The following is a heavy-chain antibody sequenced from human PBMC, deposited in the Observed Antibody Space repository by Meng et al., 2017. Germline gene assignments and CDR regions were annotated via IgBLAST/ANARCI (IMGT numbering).Heavy chain of an antibody. CDR3: ARVRLLWFGGSYYFDY. D-gene: IGHD3-10*01. CDR2: ISYDGSNK. V-gene: IGHV3-30*04. CDR1: GFTFSSYA. Sequence: GESLKISCAASGFTFSSYAMHWVRQAPGKGLEWVAVISYDGSNKYYADSVKGRFTISRDNSKNTLYLQMNSLRAKETAVYYCARVRLLWFGGSYYFDYWGQGTRVTVSS. J-gene: IGHJ4*02.